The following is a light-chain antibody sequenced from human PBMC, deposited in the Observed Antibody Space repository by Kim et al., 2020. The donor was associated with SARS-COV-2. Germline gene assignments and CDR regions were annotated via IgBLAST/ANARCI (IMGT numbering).Light chain of an antibody. V-gene: IGKV3-20*01. CDR2: GAS. J-gene: IGKJ5*01. CDR1: HTVAGNY. Sequence: EIVLTQSPDTLSLSPGERATLSCRASHTVAGNYLAWYQKKPGQAPRLLIYGASSRATGIPDRFSGSGSGTDFTLVITRLEPEDFGVYYCQQYGSSPPITFGQGTRLEIK. CDR3: QQYGSSPPIT.